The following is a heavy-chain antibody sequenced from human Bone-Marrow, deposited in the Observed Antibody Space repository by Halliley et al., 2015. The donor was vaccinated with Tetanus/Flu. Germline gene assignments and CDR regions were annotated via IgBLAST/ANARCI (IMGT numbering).Heavy chain of an antibody. Sequence: GGGVGWIGKIHHSGGTTYNPSLKSRIAISVDRSKNQFSLKLTSVTAADTAVYFCARNGWYSLDFWGQGIMVTVSS. J-gene: IGHJ4*02. CDR3: ARNGWYSLDF. V-gene: IGHV4-4*01. CDR2: IHHSGGT. D-gene: IGHD6-19*01.